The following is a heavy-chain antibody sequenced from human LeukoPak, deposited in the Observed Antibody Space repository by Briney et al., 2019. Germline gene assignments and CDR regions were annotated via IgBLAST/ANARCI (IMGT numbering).Heavy chain of an antibody. CDR1: GFTVSSNS. J-gene: IGHJ4*02. CDR3: ARRAGEYSHPYDY. CDR2: IYSGGNT. D-gene: IGHD4-17*01. Sequence: GGSLRLSCTVSGFTVSSNSMSWVRQAPGKGLEWVSFIYSGGNTHCSDSVKGRFTITRDNSKNTLYLQMNSLRAEDTAVYYCARRAGEYSHPYDYWGQGTLVTVSS. V-gene: IGHV3-53*01.